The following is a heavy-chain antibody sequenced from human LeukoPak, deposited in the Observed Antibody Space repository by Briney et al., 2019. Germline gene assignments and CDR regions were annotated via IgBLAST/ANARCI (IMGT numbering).Heavy chain of an antibody. J-gene: IGHJ4*02. Sequence: GGSLRLSCAASGFTFSSYAMSWVRQAPGKGLEWVSAISGSGGSTYYADSVKGRFTISRDNSKNTLYLQMNSLRAEDTAVYYCAKDSEDIVLMVYSPAYFDYWGQGTLVTVSS. V-gene: IGHV3-23*01. CDR3: AKDSEDIVLMVYSPAYFDY. D-gene: IGHD2-8*01. CDR1: GFTFSSYA. CDR2: ISGSGGST.